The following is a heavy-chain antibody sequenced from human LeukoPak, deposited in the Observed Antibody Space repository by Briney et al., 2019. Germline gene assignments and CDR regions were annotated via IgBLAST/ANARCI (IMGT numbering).Heavy chain of an antibody. CDR1: GFTFSSYG. D-gene: IGHD3-10*01. J-gene: IGHJ4*02. CDR3: AKDHYYGSGSYPYTPDY. V-gene: IGHV3-30*18. CDR2: ISYDGSNK. Sequence: PGGSLRLSCAASGFTFSSYGMDWVRQAPGKGLEWVAVISYDGSNKYYADSVKGRFTISGDNSKNTLYLQMNSLRAEDTAVYYCAKDHYYGSGSYPYTPDYWGQGTLVTVSS.